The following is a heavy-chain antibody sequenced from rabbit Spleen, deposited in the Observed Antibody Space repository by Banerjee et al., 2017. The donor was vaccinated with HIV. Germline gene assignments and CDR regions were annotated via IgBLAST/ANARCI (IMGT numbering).Heavy chain of an antibody. D-gene: IGHD2-1*01. Sequence: EESGGDLVKPEGSLTLTCTASGFSFSYSYWICWVRQAPGKGLEWIACIYVGSGGGTKYASWAKGRFTISKTSSTTVTLQMASLTVADTATYFCTRGSATMTMVITGYYLSLWGPGTLVTV. J-gene: IGHJ4*01. CDR1: GFSFSYSYW. CDR3: TRGSATMTMVITGYYLSL. CDR2: IYVGSGGGT. V-gene: IGHV1S45*01.